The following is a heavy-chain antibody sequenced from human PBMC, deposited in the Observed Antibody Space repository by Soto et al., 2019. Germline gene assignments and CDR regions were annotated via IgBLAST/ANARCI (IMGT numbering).Heavy chain of an antibody. D-gene: IGHD5-12*01. V-gene: IGHV1-46*01. J-gene: IGHJ5*02. Sequence: QVQLWQSGAEVKKPGVSVKVSCKASGYTVTSYYMHWVRQAPGQGLDWMGIINPSCGSTSYEQKFPVRGTITRDTSTSKVYRERSSLRSEYTGVYYCARGNLSVSTMGGFDPWGQGTLVTVSS. CDR3: ARGNLSVSTMGGFDP. CDR2: INPSCGST. CDR1: GYTVTSYY.